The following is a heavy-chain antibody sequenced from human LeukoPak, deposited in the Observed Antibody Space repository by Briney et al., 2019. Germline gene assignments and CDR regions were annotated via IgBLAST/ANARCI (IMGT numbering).Heavy chain of an antibody. D-gene: IGHD3-10*01. CDR1: GGSISSYY. J-gene: IGHJ5*02. CDR3: ARQGWFGELDWFDP. V-gene: IGHV4-59*08. CDR2: IYYSGSP. Sequence: SETLSLTCTVSGGSISSYYWSWIRQPPGKGLEWIGYIYYSGSPNYNPSLKSRVTISVDTSKNQFSLKLSSVTAADTAVYYCARQGWFGELDWFDPWGQGTLVTVSS.